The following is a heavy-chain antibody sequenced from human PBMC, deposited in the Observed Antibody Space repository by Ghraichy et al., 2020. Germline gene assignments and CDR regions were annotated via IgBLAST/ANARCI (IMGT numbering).Heavy chain of an antibody. D-gene: IGHD3-3*01. V-gene: IGHV3-23*01. J-gene: IGHJ6*03. CDR2: ISGSGGST. CDR3: AKSAEEITIFGVVMAYYYYYMDV. Sequence: LSLTCAASGFTFSSYAMSWVRQAPGKGLEWVSAISGSGGSTYYADSVKGRFTISRDNSKNTLYLQMNSLRAEDTAVYYCAKSAEEITIFGVVMAYYYYYMDVWGKGTTVTVSS. CDR1: GFTFSSYA.